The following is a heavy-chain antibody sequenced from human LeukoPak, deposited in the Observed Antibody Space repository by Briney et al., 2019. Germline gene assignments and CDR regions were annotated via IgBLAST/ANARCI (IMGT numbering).Heavy chain of an antibody. D-gene: IGHD3-10*01. CDR1: GYSISSGYC. CDR2: IYHSGST. V-gene: IGHV4-38-2*02. Sequence: PSETLSLTCTVSGYSISSGYCWGWIRQPPGKGLEWIGTIYHSGSTYYNPSLKSRVTISVDTSKNQFSLKLSSVTAADTAVYYCARLRGYNNAMDVWGKGTTVTISS. CDR3: ARLRGYNNAMDV. J-gene: IGHJ6*03.